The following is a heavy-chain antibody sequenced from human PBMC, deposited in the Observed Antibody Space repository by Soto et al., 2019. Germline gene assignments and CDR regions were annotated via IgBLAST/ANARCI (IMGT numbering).Heavy chain of an antibody. CDR2: ISTFNGNT. Sequence: ASVKVSCKASGYTLTTYGINWVRQAPGQGLEWMGWISTFNGNTNYAQKVQGRVTLTTDTSTSTAYMELRSLTSDDSAVYYCARDELDYSKGVWYTAYYFDYWGQGTLVTVSS. V-gene: IGHV1-18*04. D-gene: IGHD2-8*01. CDR1: GYTLTTYG. CDR3: ARDELDYSKGVWYTAYYFDY. J-gene: IGHJ4*02.